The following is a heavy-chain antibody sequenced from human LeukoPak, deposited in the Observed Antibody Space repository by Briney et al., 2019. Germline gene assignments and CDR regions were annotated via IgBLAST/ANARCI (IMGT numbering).Heavy chain of an antibody. CDR2: IKSRSDGGTT. CDR3: HGGGTLDY. V-gene: IGHV3-15*01. J-gene: IGHJ4*02. Sequence: GGSLRLSCAASGFTFSNAWMNWVRQAPGKGLEWVGLIKSRSDGGTTDYAAPVKGRFTISRDDSKNTLYLQMNSLKTEDTAVYYCHGGGTLDYWGQGTLVTASS. CDR1: GFTFSNAW. D-gene: IGHD1-1*01.